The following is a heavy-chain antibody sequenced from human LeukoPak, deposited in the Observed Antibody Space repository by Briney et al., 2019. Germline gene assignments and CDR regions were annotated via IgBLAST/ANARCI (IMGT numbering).Heavy chain of an antibody. J-gene: IGHJ2*01. D-gene: IGHD1-26*01. CDR2: IKQDESEK. V-gene: IGHV3-7*01. CDR1: GFTFSSYW. CDR3: VRVVGAEYFDL. Sequence: QPGGSLRLSCAASGFTFSSYWMSWVRQAPGKGLEWVANIKQDESEKYYVDSVKGRFTISRGNAKNSLYLQMNSLRAEDTAVYYCVRVVGAEYFDLWGRGTLVTVSS.